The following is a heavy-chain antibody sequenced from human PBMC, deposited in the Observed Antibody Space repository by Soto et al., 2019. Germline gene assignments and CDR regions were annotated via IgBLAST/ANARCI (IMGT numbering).Heavy chain of an antibody. D-gene: IGHD1-20*01. CDR2: ISAYNGNT. J-gene: IGHJ4*02. V-gene: IGHV1-18*01. CDR3: ARDLFRLYNWNGFDY. CDR1: GYTFTSDG. Sequence: ASVKVSCKASGYTFTSDGISWVRQAPGQGLEWMGWISAYNGNTNYAQKLQGRVTMTTDTSTSTAYMELRSLRSDDTAVYYCARDLFRLYNWNGFDYWGQGTLVTVSS.